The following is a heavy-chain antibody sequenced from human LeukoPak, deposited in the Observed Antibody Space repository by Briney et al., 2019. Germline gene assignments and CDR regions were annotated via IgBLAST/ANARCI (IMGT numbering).Heavy chain of an antibody. D-gene: IGHD3-10*01. CDR1: GFTFSSYS. CDR2: ISSSGSTI. J-gene: IGHJ6*02. CDR3: ARDRITMVRGNGMDV. V-gene: IGHV3-48*04. Sequence: GGSLRLSCAASGFTFSSYSMSWIRQAPGKGLEWVSYISSSGSTIYYADSVKGRFTISRDNAKNSLYLQMNSLRAEDTAVYYCARDRITMVRGNGMDVWGQGTTVTVSS.